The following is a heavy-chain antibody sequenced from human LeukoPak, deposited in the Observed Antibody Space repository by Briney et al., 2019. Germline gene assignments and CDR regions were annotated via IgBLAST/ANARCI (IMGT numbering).Heavy chain of an antibody. CDR1: GFTVSSNY. D-gene: IGHD6-19*01. CDR3: ARGLRSSGWSLFDY. CDR2: IYSGGST. V-gene: IGHV3-66*01. J-gene: IGHJ4*02. Sequence: GGSLRLSCAASGFTVSSNYMSWVLQAPGKGLEWVSVIYSGGSTYYADSVKGRFTISRDNSKNTLYLQMNSLSAEDTAVYYCARGLRSSGWSLFDYWGQGTLVTVSS.